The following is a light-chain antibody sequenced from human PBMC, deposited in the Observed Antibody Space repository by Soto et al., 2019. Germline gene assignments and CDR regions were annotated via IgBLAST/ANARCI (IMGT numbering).Light chain of an antibody. V-gene: IGKV1-5*03. Sequence: DIQMTQSPSTLSASVGDRVTITCRASQSISSWLAWYQQKPGKAPKLLIYKASSLESGVPSRFSGSGSGTEFTPTLSRLQAGCFATYYCQQYNSYPTFGQGTRLEIK. CDR2: KAS. CDR1: QSISSW. J-gene: IGKJ5*01. CDR3: QQYNSYPT.